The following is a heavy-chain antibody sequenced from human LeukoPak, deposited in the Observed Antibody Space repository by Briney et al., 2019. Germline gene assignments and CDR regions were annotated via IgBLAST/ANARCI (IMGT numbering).Heavy chain of an antibody. J-gene: IGHJ4*02. CDR1: GFTFSSYG. CDR2: ISYDGSSK. CDR3: AKDGGFYGGNLDY. D-gene: IGHD4-23*01. V-gene: IGHV3-30*18. Sequence: PGGSLRLSCAASGFTFSSYGMHWVRQAPGKGLEWVAVISYDGSSKYYADSVKGRFTISRDNSKNTLFLQMNSPRADDTAVFYCAKDGGFYGGNLDYWGQGTLVTVSS.